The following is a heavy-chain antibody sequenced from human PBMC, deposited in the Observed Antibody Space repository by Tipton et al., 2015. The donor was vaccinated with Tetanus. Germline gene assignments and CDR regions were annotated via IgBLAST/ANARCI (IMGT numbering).Heavy chain of an antibody. Sequence: TLSLTCTVSGDSISGYYWNWIRQPPGKGLEWIGYVYYSGSATYNPSLKRRVVISVDTSKDQFSLKLSSVTAADTAVYYCARHGGSGYCSNGVCYVGAFDIWGQGTMVTVSS. CDR3: ARHGGSGYCSNGVCYVGAFDI. D-gene: IGHD2-8*01. CDR1: GDSISGYY. CDR2: VYYSGSA. J-gene: IGHJ3*02. V-gene: IGHV4-59*08.